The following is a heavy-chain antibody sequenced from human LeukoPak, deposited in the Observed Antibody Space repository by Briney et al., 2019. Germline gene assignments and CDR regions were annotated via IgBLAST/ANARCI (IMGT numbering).Heavy chain of an antibody. J-gene: IGHJ5*02. CDR1: GGSFSGYY. CDR3: VRNGRPSAFDP. V-gene: IGHV4-34*01. Sequence: SETLSLTCAVYGGSFSGYYWSWIRQPPGKGLEWIGTTHYTGITYYNASLRSRVTISVDTSKNQFSLKLTSVTAPDTAMYYCVRNGRPSAFDPWGQGTLVSVSS. D-gene: IGHD1-26*01. CDR2: THYTGIT.